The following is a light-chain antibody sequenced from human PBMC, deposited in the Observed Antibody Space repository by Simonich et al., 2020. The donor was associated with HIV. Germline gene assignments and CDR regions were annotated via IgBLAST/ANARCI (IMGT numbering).Light chain of an antibody. Sequence: DIVMTQSPATLSVSPGERATLSCRASQSVSSNLAWYQQKPGQAPRLLIYGASTRAPGIPARFSGSGSDTEFILTISSMQSEDFAVYYCQQYNNWWTFGQGTKVEIK. CDR1: QSVSSN. CDR3: QQYNNWWT. V-gene: IGKV3-15*01. CDR2: GAS. J-gene: IGKJ1*01.